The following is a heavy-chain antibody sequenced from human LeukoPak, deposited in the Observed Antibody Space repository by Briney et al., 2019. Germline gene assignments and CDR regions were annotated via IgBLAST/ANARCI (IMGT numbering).Heavy chain of an antibody. V-gene: IGHV4-39*01. CDR3: ARHTTGLSGYYYAYFDY. D-gene: IGHD3-22*01. J-gene: IGHJ4*02. CDR2: IYYSGST. CDR1: GGSISSGDYY. Sequence: SQTLSLTCTVPGGSISSGDYYWSWIRQPPGKGLEWIGTIYYSGSTYYNPSLESRVTISVDTSKNQFSLKLSSVTAADTAVYYCARHTTGLSGYYYAYFDYWGQGTLVTVSS.